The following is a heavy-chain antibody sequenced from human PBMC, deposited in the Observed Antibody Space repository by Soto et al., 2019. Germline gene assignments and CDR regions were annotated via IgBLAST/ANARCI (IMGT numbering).Heavy chain of an antibody. Sequence: ASVKVSCKASGGTFSSYAISWVRQAPGQGLEWMGGIIPIFGTANYAQKFQGRVTITADESTSTAYMELSSLRSEDTAVYYCARSRGSAYDLHPKFYYGMDVWGQGTTVTV. CDR3: ARSRGSAYDLHPKFYYGMDV. CDR1: GGTFSSYA. V-gene: IGHV1-69*13. J-gene: IGHJ6*02. CDR2: IIPIFGTA. D-gene: IGHD5-12*01.